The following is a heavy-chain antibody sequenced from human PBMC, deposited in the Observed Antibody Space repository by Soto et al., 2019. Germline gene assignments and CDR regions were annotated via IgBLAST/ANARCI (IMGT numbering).Heavy chain of an antibody. CDR1: GGSISSYY. D-gene: IGHD3-10*01. CDR2: IYYSGST. V-gene: IGHV4-59*01. CDR3: AGGVRDDKADY. J-gene: IGHJ4*02. Sequence: QVQLQESGPGLVKPSEPLSLTCTVSGGSISSYYWSWIRQPPGKEQEWIGYIYYSGSTNYNHSLKSRVTISVDTSKNQFSLKLSSVTAADTAVYYCAGGVRDDKADYWGQGTLVTVSS.